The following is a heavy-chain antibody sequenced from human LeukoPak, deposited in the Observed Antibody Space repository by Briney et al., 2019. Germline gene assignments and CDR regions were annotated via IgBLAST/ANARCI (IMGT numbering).Heavy chain of an antibody. V-gene: IGHV1-69*13. J-gene: IGHJ4*02. Sequence: SMKVSCKASGGTFSSYAISWVRQAPGQGLEWMGGIIPIFGTANYAQKFQGRVTITADESTSTAYMELSSLRSEDTAVYYCARDPATYGDLTFDYWGQGTLVTVSS. CDR2: IIPIFGTA. CDR1: GGTFSSYA. D-gene: IGHD4-17*01. CDR3: ARDPATYGDLTFDY.